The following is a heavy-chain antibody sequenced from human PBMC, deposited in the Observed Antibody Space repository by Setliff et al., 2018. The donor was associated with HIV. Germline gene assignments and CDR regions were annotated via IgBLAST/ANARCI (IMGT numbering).Heavy chain of an antibody. CDR2: FLAVLRKP. V-gene: IGHV1-69*13. Sequence: SVKVSCKASGDTFKGYAFTWVRQAPGQGLEWMGDFLAVLRKPTHAERFQDRLTITADESTSTAYMELRDLRPEGTAVYFCASPRSAGTYQGAFYYFLHVWGKGTTVTVSS. J-gene: IGHJ6*03. CDR1: GDTFKGYA. D-gene: IGHD1-26*01. CDR3: ASPRSAGTYQGAFYYFLHV.